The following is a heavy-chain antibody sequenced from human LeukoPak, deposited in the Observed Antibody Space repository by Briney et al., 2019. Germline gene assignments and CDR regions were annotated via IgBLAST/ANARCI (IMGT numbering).Heavy chain of an antibody. V-gene: IGHV3-66*02. CDR2: IYSGGST. CDR3: ASPDVSSVGARIGSYYYMDV. CDR1: GFTVSSNY. D-gene: IGHD1-26*01. Sequence: GGSLRLSYAASGFTVSSNYMSWVRQAPGKGLEWVSVIYSGGSTYYADSVKGRLTISRDNSKNTLYFQMNSLRAEDTAVYYCASPDVSSVGARIGSYYYMDVWGKGTTVTVSS. J-gene: IGHJ6*03.